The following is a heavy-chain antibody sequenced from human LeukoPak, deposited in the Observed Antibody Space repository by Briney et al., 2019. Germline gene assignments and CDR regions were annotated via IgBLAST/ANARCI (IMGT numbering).Heavy chain of an antibody. CDR2: IRSKAYGGTT. D-gene: IGHD6-19*01. CDR3: TRDPGYSSGWYDY. Sequence: KPGGSLRLSCTASGFTFGDYAMSWFRQAPGKGLEWVGFIRSKAYGGTTEYAASVKGRFTISRDDSKSIAYLQMNSLKTEDTAVYYCTRDPGYSSGWYDYWGQGTLVTVSS. V-gene: IGHV3-49*05. CDR1: GFTFGDYA. J-gene: IGHJ4*02.